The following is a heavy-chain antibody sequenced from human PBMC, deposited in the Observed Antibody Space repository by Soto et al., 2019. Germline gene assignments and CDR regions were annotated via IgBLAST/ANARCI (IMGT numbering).Heavy chain of an antibody. CDR1: GFTFSNYA. CDR3: ARSLTPRAGYFDY. CDR2: ISNDGSNK. V-gene: IGHV3-30-3*01. J-gene: IGHJ4*02. Sequence: PGGSLRLSCTASGFTFSNYAIHWVRQAPGKGLEWVAVISNDGSNKDYADSVKGRFTISRDNSKDTPYLQMNSLRGEDTAVYYCARSLTPRAGYFDYWGKGTLVTVDS.